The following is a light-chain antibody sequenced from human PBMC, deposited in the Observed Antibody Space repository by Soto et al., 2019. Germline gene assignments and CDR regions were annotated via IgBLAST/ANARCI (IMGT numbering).Light chain of an antibody. CDR2: DVS. J-gene: IGLJ2*01. V-gene: IGLV2-11*01. CDR3: CSYGGTYTLI. CDR1: TSDVGAYNY. Sequence: QSALTQPRSVSGSPGQSVTISCTGTTSDVGAYNYVSWYQQHPGKAPKLTIYDVSQRPSGVPDRFSGSKSANTASLTIFGLQTEDEADYYCCSYGGTYTLIFGGGTKLTVL.